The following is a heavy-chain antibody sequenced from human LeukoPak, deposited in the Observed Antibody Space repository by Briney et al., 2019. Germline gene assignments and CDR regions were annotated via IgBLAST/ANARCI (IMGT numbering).Heavy chain of an antibody. CDR1: GGSLSSYY. D-gene: IGHD1-26*01. CDR2: IYYSGST. Sequence: SETLSLTCTVSGGSLSSYYWSWIRQPPGKGLEWIGYIYYSGSTNYNPSLKSRVTISVDTSKNQFSLKLSSVTAADTAVYYCAREGPRGATDYWGQGTLVTVSS. V-gene: IGHV4-59*12. CDR3: AREGPRGATDY. J-gene: IGHJ4*02.